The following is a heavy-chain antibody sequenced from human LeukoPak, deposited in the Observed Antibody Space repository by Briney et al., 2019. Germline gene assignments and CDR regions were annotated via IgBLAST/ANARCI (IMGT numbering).Heavy chain of an antibody. D-gene: IGHD1-26*01. CDR1: GYTFTSYD. J-gene: IGHJ4*02. V-gene: IGHV1-8*01. CDR3: ARVPRESYSH. CDR2: INPNSGNT. Sequence: ASVKVSCKASGYTFTSYDINWVRQATGRGLEWMGYINPNSGNTGYAQKFQGRVTVTRDTSINTAYMELTSLRSEDTAVYYCARVPRESYSHWGQGTLVTVSS.